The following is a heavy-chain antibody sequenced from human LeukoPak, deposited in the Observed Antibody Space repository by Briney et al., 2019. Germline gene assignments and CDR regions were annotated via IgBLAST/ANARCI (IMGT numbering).Heavy chain of an antibody. D-gene: IGHD2-15*01. Sequence: GSLRLSCTGSGFLFDDFALSWVRQAPGKGLEWVGFIRSIAYGGTTEYAASVKGRFTISRDDSKGIAYLQMNSLNSEDTAVYYCARDQGIVPRRRAFDSWGRGTLVTVSS. J-gene: IGHJ4*02. CDR2: IRSIAYGGTT. V-gene: IGHV3-49*04. CDR3: ARDQGIVPRRRAFDS. CDR1: GFLFDDFA.